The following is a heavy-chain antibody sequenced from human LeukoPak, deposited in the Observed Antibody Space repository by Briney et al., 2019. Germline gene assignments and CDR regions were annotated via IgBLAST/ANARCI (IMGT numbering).Heavy chain of an antibody. CDR2: IYYSGST. D-gene: IGHD5-12*01. CDR3: ARERYSGHAFDI. V-gene: IGHV4-59*01. J-gene: IGHJ3*02. Sequence: SETLSLTRTVSGGSISSYYWSWIRQPPGKGLEWIGYIYYSGSTNYNPSLKSRATISVDTSKNQFSLKLSSVTAADTAVYYCARERYSGHAFDIWGQGTMVTVSS. CDR1: GGSISSYY.